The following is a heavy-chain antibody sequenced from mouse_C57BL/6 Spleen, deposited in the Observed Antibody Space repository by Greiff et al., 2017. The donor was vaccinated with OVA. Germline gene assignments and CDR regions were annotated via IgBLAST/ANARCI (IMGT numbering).Heavy chain of an antibody. CDR3: ARGSPWFAY. J-gene: IGHJ3*01. Sequence: DVKLQESGGGLVKPGGSLKLSCAASGFTFSDYGMHWVRQAPEQGLEWVAYISSGSSTIYYADTVKGRFTISRDNAKNTLFLQMTSLRSEDTAMYYCARGSPWFAYWGQGTLVTVSA. V-gene: IGHV5-17*01. CDR1: GFTFSDYG. CDR2: ISSGSSTI.